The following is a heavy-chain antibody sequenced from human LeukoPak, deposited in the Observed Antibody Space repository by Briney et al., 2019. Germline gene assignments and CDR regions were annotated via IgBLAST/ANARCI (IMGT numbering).Heavy chain of an antibody. CDR1: GFTVASNY. D-gene: IGHD2-15*01. CDR3: ARGLLYCSGGSCYQKKYYFDY. V-gene: IGHV3-53*01. CDR2: IYSGGST. J-gene: IGHJ4*02. Sequence: PGGSLRLSCAASGFTVASNYMNWVRQAPGKGLEWVSVIYSGGSTYYADSVKGRFTISRDNSKNTLYLQMNSLRAEDTAVYYCARGLLYCSGGSCYQKKYYFDYWGQGTLVTVSS.